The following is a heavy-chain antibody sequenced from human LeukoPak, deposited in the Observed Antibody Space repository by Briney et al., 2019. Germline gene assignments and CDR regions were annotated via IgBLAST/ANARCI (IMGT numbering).Heavy chain of an antibody. CDR1: GGSFSGYY. V-gene: IGHV4-34*01. CDR2: INHSGST. Sequence: SETLSLTCAVYGGSFSGYYWSWIRQPPGKGLEWIGEINHSGSTNYNPSLKSRVTISVDTSKNQFSLKLSSVTAADTAVYYRARDPPRYCSSTSCSDFYYYYGMDVWGKGTTVTVSS. J-gene: IGHJ6*04. D-gene: IGHD2-2*01. CDR3: ARDPPRYCSSTSCSDFYYYYGMDV.